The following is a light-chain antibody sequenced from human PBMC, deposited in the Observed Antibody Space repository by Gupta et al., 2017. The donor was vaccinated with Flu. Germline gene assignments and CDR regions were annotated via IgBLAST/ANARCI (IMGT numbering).Light chain of an antibody. J-gene: IGLJ2*01. CDR3: AAWDDSLNGVL. CDR1: SSNIGTNT. V-gene: IGLV1-44*01. CDR2: SND. Sequence: QSVLTQQPSASGTPGQRVTISCSGSSSNIGTNTANWYQQLPGAAPKLLISSNDQRPSGVPDRFSGSKSGTSASLAIGGLQSEDGADYYCAAWDDSLNGVLFGGGTKLTVL.